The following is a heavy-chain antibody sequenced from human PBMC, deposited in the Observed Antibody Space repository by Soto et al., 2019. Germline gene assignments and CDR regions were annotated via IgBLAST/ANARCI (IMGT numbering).Heavy chain of an antibody. Sequence: QITLKESGPTVVKPTQTLTLTCTFSGFSLTNDGVGVGWIRQPPGKAPEWLALIYWDDDTRYSPSLRSRLPITKDSSKNQVVLTITNMDPVDTATYFCAHSSLHYKKWFDPWGQGTLVTVSS. CDR2: IYWDDDT. J-gene: IGHJ5*02. CDR1: GFSLTNDGVG. D-gene: IGHD1-20*01. V-gene: IGHV2-5*02. CDR3: AHSSLHYKKWFDP.